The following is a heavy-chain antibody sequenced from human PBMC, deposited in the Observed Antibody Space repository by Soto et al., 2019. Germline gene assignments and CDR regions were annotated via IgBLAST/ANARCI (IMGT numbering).Heavy chain of an antibody. CDR1: GYNFNQYY. J-gene: IGHJ4*02. CDR3: ARGPDDSDVPRWDH. Sequence: QVQLVQSGPEVRKPGASVRLSCATSGYNFNQYYIHWVRQAPGQGLEWMGIINLRGGTTEYAHKFRGRVTVTGDTSTRTAYMELSSLRSEDTAVYFCARGPDDSDVPRWDHWGQGPLITVSS. D-gene: IGHD4-17*01. V-gene: IGHV1-46*02. CDR2: INLRGGTT.